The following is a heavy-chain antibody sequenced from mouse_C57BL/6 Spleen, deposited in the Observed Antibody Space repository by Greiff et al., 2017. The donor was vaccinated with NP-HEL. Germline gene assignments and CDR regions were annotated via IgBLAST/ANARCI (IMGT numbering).Heavy chain of an antibody. J-gene: IGHJ4*01. Sequence: VQLQQSGAELVRPGASVTLSCKASGYTFTDYELHWVKQTPVHGLEWIGAIDPETGGTAYNQKFKGKAILTADKSSSTAYMELRSLTSEDSAVYYCTNRAMDYWGQGTSVTVSS. CDR3: TNRAMDY. CDR1: GYTFTDYE. CDR2: IDPETGGT. V-gene: IGHV1-15*01.